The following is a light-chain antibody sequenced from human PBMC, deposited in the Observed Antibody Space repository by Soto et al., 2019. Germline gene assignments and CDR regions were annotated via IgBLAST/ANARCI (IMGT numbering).Light chain of an antibody. CDR1: QSVSSY. V-gene: IGKV3-11*01. J-gene: IGKJ1*01. CDR3: QQRSNRPPE. CDR2: DAS. Sequence: EIVLTQSPATLSLSPGERATLSCRASQSVSSYLAWYQQKPGQAPRLLIYDASNRATGIPARFSGSGSGTDFTLTISSLEPEDFAVYYCQQRSNRPPEFGQGTKVDIK.